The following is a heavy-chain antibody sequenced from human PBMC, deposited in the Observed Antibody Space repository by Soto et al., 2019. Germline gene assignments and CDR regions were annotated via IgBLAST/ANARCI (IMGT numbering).Heavy chain of an antibody. J-gene: IGHJ4*02. CDR1: GGSFSGYY. D-gene: IGHD2-8*01. V-gene: IGHV4-34*12. CDR2: IFYSGST. CDR3: VHHGGVPYYHDF. Sequence: SETLSLTCAVYGGSFSGYYWSWVRQPPGKTLEWLGEIFYSGSTKYNPSLNSQVTISADQSKNDFSLRLSSVTAADTAVYYCVHHGGVPYYHDFWGQGMLVTVSS.